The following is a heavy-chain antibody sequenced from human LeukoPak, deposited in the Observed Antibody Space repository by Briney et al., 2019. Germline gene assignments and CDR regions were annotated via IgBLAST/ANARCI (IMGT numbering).Heavy chain of an antibody. CDR1: GGTFSSYA. CDR3: ASSSGSYYLTSDY. Sequence: SVKVSCKASGGTFSSYAISWVRQAPGQGLEWMGGIIPIFGTANYAQKFQGRVTITADESTSTAYMELSSLRSEDTAVYYCASSSGSYYLTSDYWGQGTLVTVSS. V-gene: IGHV1-69*13. D-gene: IGHD1-26*01. CDR2: IIPIFGTA. J-gene: IGHJ4*02.